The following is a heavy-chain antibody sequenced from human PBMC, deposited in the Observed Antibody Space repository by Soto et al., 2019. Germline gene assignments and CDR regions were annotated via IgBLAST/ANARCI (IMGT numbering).Heavy chain of an antibody. D-gene: IGHD6-13*01. Sequence: QVLLQESGPGLVKPSETLSLTCTVSGGSIRKYYWSWIRQPAGKGLERIGRIYTSGSTNYTPSLKSRVTMSVDTSKNHFSLKLSSVTAADTAVYYCARQTAYSSSWYDYWGQGTLVTVSS. CDR1: GGSIRKYY. V-gene: IGHV4-4*07. J-gene: IGHJ4*02. CDR2: IYTSGST. CDR3: ARQTAYSSSWYDY.